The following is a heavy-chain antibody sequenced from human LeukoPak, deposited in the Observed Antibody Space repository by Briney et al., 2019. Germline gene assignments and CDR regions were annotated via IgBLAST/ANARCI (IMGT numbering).Heavy chain of an antibody. CDR1: GFTFDDYA. D-gene: IGHD2-15*01. CDR3: AKDRRATVDAFDI. Sequence: GRSLRLSCAASGFTFDDYAMHWVRQAPGKGLEWVSGISWNSGSIGYADSVKGRFTISRDNAKNSLYLQMNSLRAEDTALYYCAKDRRATVDAFDIWGQGTMVTVSS. J-gene: IGHJ3*02. V-gene: IGHV3-9*01. CDR2: ISWNSGSI.